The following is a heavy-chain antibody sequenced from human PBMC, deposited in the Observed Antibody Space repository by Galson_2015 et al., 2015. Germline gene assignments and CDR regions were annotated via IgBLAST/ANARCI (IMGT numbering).Heavy chain of an antibody. CDR2: IYYSGST. V-gene: IGHV4-61*01. J-gene: IGHJ6*02. Sequence: SETLSLTCTVSGGSVSSGSYYWSWIRQPPGKGLEWIGYIYYSGSTNYNPSLKSRVTISVDTSKNQFSLKLSSVTAADTAVYYCARDGATAHGMDVWGQGTTVTVSS. CDR1: GGSVSSGSYY. D-gene: IGHD1-26*01. CDR3: ARDGATAHGMDV.